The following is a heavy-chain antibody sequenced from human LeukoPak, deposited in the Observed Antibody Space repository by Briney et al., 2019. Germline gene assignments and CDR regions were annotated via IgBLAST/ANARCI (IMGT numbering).Heavy chain of an antibody. CDR3: AREQPFDNYDYVWGSYRPSRFDY. CDR2: IYTSGST. J-gene: IGHJ4*02. CDR1: GGSISSGNYY. D-gene: IGHD3-16*02. V-gene: IGHV4-61*02. Sequence: SETLSLTCTVSGGSISSGNYYWSWIRQPAGKGLEWIGRIYTSGSTNYNPSLKSRVTISVDTSKNQFSLKLSSVTAADTAVYYCAREQPFDNYDYVWGSYRPSRFDYWGQGTLVTVSS.